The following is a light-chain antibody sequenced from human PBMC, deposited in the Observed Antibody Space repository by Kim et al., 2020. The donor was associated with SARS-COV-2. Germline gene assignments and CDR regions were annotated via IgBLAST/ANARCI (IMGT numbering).Light chain of an antibody. CDR1: QNIGTY. V-gene: IGKV1-5*03. Sequence: ASVGDRVTISCRASQNIGTYLAWYQHKPGKAPTLLVYRASSLQGGVPSRFSGSGSETEFILTINSLQPDDFATYYCQHYNSYPYTFGQGTKLEI. CDR2: RAS. J-gene: IGKJ2*01. CDR3: QHYNSYPYT.